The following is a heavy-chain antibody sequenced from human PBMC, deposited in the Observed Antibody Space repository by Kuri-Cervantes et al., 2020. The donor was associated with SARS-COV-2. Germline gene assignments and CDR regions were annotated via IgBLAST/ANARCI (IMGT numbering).Heavy chain of an antibody. CDR2: IYTSGST. CDR3: ARTYSSSSLFYGY. CDR1: GGSISSGSYY. J-gene: IGHJ4*02. Sequence: SETLSLTCTVSGGSISSGSYYWSWIRQPAGKGLEWIGRIYTSGSTNYNPSLKSRVTILVDTSKNQFSLKLSSVTAADTAVYYCARTYSSSSLFYGYWGQGTLVTVSS. V-gene: IGHV4-61*02. D-gene: IGHD6-6*01.